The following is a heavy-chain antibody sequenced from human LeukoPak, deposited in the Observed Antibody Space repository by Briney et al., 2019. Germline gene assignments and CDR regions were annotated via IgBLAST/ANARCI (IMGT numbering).Heavy chain of an antibody. Sequence: SETLSLTCNVSGGSISGYHWSWIRQPPGKGLEWLGRVHTSRGTNYNSSLKSRLTMSVDTSKNQFSLHLASVTAADTAVYYCAKGGESSLPFDYWGQGTLVTVSS. CDR1: GGSISGYH. J-gene: IGHJ4*02. D-gene: IGHD3-10*01. CDR3: AKGGESSLPFDY. V-gene: IGHV4-4*07. CDR2: VHTSRGT.